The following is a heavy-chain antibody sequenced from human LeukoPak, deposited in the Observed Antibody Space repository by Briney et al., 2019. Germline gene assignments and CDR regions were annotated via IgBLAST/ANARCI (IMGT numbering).Heavy chain of an antibody. V-gene: IGHV4-4*07. D-gene: IGHD3-22*01. CDR2: IYTSGST. CDR3: AREDYYDSSGYYSFDY. CDR1: GGSISSYY. J-gene: IGHJ4*02. Sequence: SETLSLTCTVSGGSISSYYWSWIRQPAGKGLEWIGRIYTSGSTNYNPSLKSRVTVSVATSKNQFSLKLSSVTAADTAVYYCAREDYYDSSGYYSFDYRGQGTLVTVSS.